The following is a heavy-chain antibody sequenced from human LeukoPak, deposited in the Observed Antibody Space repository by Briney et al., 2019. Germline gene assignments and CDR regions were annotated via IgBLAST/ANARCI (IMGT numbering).Heavy chain of an antibody. CDR1: GGSFSGYY. J-gene: IGHJ5*02. Sequence: PSETLSLTCAVYGGSFSGYYWSWIRQPPGKGLEWIGEINHSGSTNYNPSLKSRVTISVDTSKNQFPLKLSSVTAADTAVYYCARLGWGRAGGYNWFDPWGQGTLVTVSS. CDR2: INHSGST. V-gene: IGHV4-34*01. D-gene: IGHD3-10*01. CDR3: ARLGWGRAGGYNWFDP.